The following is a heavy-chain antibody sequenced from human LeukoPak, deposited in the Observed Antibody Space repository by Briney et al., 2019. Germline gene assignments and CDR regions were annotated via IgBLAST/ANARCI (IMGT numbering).Heavy chain of an antibody. CDR2: IWYDGNNK. Sequence: PGRSLRLSCAASGFTFSSYGMHWVRQAPGKGLEWVAVIWYDGNNKYYADSVKGRFAIFRDNSKNTLFMQMNSLRAEDTAVYYCAREIVVVPQYYFDYWGQGTLVTVSP. D-gene: IGHD3-22*01. CDR3: AREIVVVPQYYFDY. V-gene: IGHV3-33*01. CDR1: GFTFSSYG. J-gene: IGHJ4*02.